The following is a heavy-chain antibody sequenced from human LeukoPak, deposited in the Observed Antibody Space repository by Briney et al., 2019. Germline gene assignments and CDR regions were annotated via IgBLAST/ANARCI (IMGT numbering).Heavy chain of an antibody. CDR2: IYYSGST. CDR3: ARGSMIANNWFDP. Sequence: SETLSLTCTVSGGSISSGGYYWSWIRQHPGKGPEWIGYIYYSGSTYYNPSLKSRVTISVDTSKNQFSLKLSSVTAADTAVYYCARGSMIANNWFDPWGQGTLVTVSS. CDR1: GGSISSGGYY. J-gene: IGHJ5*02. V-gene: IGHV4-31*03. D-gene: IGHD3-22*01.